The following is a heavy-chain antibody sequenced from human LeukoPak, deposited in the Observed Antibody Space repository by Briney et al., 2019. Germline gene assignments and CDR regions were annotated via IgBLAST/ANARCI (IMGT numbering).Heavy chain of an antibody. D-gene: IGHD4-17*01. CDR3: ARSRMTTIGWFDP. V-gene: IGHV1-2*02. CDR2: LNPNSGVT. CDR1: GYTFIDYY. Sequence: ASVKVSCKTSGYTFIDYYLHWVRQAPGQGLEWMGWLNPNSGVTNYAQTFQGRVTMTRDTSMRTAYMELSRLRSDDTAVYYCARSRMTTIGWFDPGAREPWSPSPQ. J-gene: IGHJ5*02.